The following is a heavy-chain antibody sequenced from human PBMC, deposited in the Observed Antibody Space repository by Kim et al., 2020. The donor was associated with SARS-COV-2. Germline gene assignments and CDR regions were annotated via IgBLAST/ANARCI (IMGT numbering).Heavy chain of an antibody. J-gene: IGHJ4*01. CDR3: ARAFIYSGSYLRIKYYFD. V-gene: IGHV4-59*01. CDR2: IYYSGST. CDR1: GGSISSYY. Sequence: SETLSLTCTVSGGSISSYYWSWIRQPPGKGLEWIGYIYYSGSTNYNPSLKSRVTISVDTSKNQFSLKLSSVTAADTAVYYCARAFIYSGSYLRIKYYFD. D-gene: IGHD1-26*01.